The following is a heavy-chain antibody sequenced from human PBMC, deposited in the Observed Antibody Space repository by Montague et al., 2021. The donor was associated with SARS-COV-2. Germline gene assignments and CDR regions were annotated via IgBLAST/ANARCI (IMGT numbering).Heavy chain of an antibody. Sequence: SLRLSCAASGFPFSSYAMHWVRQAPGKGLEWVAVISYDGSNKYYADSVKGRFTISRDNSKNTLYLQMNSLRAEDTAVYYCARGWLTVSYYYYYMDVWGKGTTVTVSS. CDR2: ISYDGSNK. CDR1: GFPFSSYA. V-gene: IGHV3-30-3*01. J-gene: IGHJ6*03. CDR3: ARGWLTVSYYYYYMDV. D-gene: IGHD3-9*01.